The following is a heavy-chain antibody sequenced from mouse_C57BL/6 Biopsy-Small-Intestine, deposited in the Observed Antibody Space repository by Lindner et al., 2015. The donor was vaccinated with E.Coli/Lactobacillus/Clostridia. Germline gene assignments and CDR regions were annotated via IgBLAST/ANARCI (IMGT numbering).Heavy chain of an antibody. Sequence: VQLQESGAELARPGASVKLSCKASGYTFTSYGISWVKQGIGQGLEWIGEIYPRSGNTYYNEKFEGKATLTADKSSSTAYMELRSLTSEDSAVYFCARRGISGYVYFDYWGQGTTLTVSS. J-gene: IGHJ2*01. D-gene: IGHD3-2*02. CDR1: GYTFTSYG. CDR2: IYPRSGNT. CDR3: ARRGISGYVYFDY. V-gene: IGHV1-81*01.